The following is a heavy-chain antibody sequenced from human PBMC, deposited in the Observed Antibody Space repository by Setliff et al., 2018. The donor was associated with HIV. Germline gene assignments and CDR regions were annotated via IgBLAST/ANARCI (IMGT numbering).Heavy chain of an antibody. V-gene: IGHV1-18*01. CDR3: AREGSGYDY. J-gene: IGHJ4*02. CDR2: ISGCNGNT. CDR1: GYTFTSYG. Sequence: ASVKVSCKASGYTFTSYGISWVRQAPGQGLEWMGWISGCNGNTKYAQKFQGRVTMTTETSTNTAYMELRSLRSDDTAVYYCAREGSGYDYWGQGTLVTVSS. D-gene: IGHD5-12*01.